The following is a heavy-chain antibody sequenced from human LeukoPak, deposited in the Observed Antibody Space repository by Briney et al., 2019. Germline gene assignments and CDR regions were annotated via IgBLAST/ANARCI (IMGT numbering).Heavy chain of an antibody. CDR1: GGSISSGGYY. J-gene: IGHJ5*02. D-gene: IGHD6-19*01. V-gene: IGHV4-31*03. Sequence: SETLSLTCTVSGGSISSGGYYWSWIRQHPEKGLEWIGYVYYNGGTNYNPSLKSRVTISVDTSKNQFSLSLNSVTAADTAVYYCARDFRTRHMTVAGPGWFDPWGQGFLVTVSS. CDR2: VYYNGGT. CDR3: ARDFRTRHMTVAGPGWFDP.